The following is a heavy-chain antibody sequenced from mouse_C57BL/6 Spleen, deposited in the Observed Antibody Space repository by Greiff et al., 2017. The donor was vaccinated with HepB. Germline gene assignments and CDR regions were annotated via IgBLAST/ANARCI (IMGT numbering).Heavy chain of an antibody. CDR2: IYPGDGDT. Sequence: QVQLKQSGAELVKPGASVKISCKASGYAFSSYRMNWVKQRPGKGLEWIGQIYPGDGDTNYNGKFKGKATLTADKSSSTAYMQLSSLTSEDSAVYFCAREDGYYGGYWGQGTTLTVSS. J-gene: IGHJ2*01. CDR1: GYAFSSYR. D-gene: IGHD2-3*01. CDR3: AREDGYYGGY. V-gene: IGHV1-80*01.